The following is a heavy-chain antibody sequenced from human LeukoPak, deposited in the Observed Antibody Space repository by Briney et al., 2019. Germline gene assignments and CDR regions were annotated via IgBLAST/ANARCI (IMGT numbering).Heavy chain of an antibody. CDR1: GFTFSSHA. V-gene: IGHV3-30-3*01. Sequence: GGSLRLSCAASGFTFSSHAMHWVRQAPGKGLEWVAVISYDGSNKYYADSVKGRFTISRDNSKNTLYLQMNSLRAEDTAVYYCARARGIYYYDSSGYYDAFDIWGQGTMVTVSS. J-gene: IGHJ3*02. CDR3: ARARGIYYYDSSGYYDAFDI. CDR2: ISYDGSNK. D-gene: IGHD3-22*01.